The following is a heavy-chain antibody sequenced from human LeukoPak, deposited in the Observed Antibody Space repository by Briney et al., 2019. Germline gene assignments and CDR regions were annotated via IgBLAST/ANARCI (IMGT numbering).Heavy chain of an antibody. V-gene: IGHV3-7*01. J-gene: IGHJ4*02. CDR2: IKQDGSEK. Sequence: GGSLRLSCAASGFTFSGYWMSWVRQAPRKGLEWVASIKQDGSEKYYVDSVKGRSTISRDNAKNSLYLQMNSLRAEDTAVYYCARGLAEYNRYFDYWGQGTLVTVSS. CDR1: GFTFSGYW. CDR3: ARGLAEYNRYFDY. D-gene: IGHD6-6*01.